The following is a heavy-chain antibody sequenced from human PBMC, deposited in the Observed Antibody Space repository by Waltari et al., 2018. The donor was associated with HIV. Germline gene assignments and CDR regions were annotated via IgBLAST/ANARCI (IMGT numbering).Heavy chain of an antibody. Sequence: VESGGALVQPGGSLRLPCATSGFRFSDYGMRWVRQNPEGVREWVANIKQDGSAKYVVDSVKGRFTISRDNANSSLSLQMKSLRVEDTAVYYCARTWSGHWDFWGQGTLVTVSS. V-gene: IGHV3-7*01. CDR3: ARTWSGHWDF. J-gene: IGHJ4*02. D-gene: IGHD3-3*01. CDR1: GFRFSDYG. CDR2: IKQDGSAK.